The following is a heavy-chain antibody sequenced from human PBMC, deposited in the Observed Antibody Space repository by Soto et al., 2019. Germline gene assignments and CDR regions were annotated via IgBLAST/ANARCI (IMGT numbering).Heavy chain of an antibody. D-gene: IGHD1-26*01. Sequence: EGQLLESGGGLVQPGGSLRLSCAASGFNFRIYGMSWVRQAPGKGLEWVSSIDGFASTTHDADSVKGRFTISRDKFNNTLYLQMNSLRAEDTAVYYCAKVQNPGGYWYFDLWGRGTVVTVSS. CDR2: IDGFASTT. J-gene: IGHJ2*01. CDR3: AKVQNPGGYWYFDL. V-gene: IGHV3-23*01. CDR1: GFNFRIYG.